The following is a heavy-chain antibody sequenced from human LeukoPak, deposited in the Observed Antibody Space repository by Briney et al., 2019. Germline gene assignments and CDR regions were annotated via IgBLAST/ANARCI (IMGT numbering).Heavy chain of an antibody. J-gene: IGHJ5*02. V-gene: IGHV4-59*01. Sequence: SETLSLTCTVSGGSISSYYWSWIRQPPGKGLEWIGYFYYSGSTNYNPSLKSRVTISVDTSENQFSLKLSSVTAADTAVYYCAREISGSSYLTWFDPWGQGTLVTVSS. CDR3: AREISGSSYLTWFDP. CDR2: FYYSGST. CDR1: GGSISSYY. D-gene: IGHD6-13*01.